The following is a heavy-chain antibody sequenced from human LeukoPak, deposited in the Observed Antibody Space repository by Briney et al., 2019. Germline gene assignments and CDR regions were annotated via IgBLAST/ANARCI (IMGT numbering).Heavy chain of an antibody. CDR2: SYSTGST. V-gene: IGHV4-59*08. J-gene: IGHJ4*02. CDR1: GGSLSNYY. Sequence: SETLSVTCTDSGGSLSNYYWSWIRQPPGRGVEWRVHSYSTGSTPYTPSLMSRVLMSADTSKNQFSLKVTSVTAADTAVYYCARHRSEGSYPLDSWGQGALVTVSS. CDR3: ARHRSEGSYPLDS.